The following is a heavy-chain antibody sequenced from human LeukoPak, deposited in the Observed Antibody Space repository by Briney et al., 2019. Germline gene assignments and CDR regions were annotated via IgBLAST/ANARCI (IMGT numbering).Heavy chain of an antibody. J-gene: IGHJ6*02. CDR3: ARDKGSGYYCCGMDG. CDR1: GGSISSYY. V-gene: IGHV4-59*01. CDR2: IYYSGST. Sequence: PSETLSLTCTVSGGSISSYYWSWVRQPPGKGLEWIGYIYYSGSTNYNPSLKSRVTISVDTSKNQFSLQLSSVTAADTAVYYCARDKGSGYYCCGMDGWGQGTTVTVSS. D-gene: IGHD6-19*01.